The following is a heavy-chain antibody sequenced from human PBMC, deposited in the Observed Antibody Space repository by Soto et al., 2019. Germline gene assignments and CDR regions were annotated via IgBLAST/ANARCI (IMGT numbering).Heavy chain of an antibody. V-gene: IGHV4-39*07. CDR3: ARVDCSSTSCYDAFDI. CDR2: IYYSGST. J-gene: IGHJ3*02. CDR1: GGSISSSSYY. D-gene: IGHD2-2*01. Sequence: SETLSLTCTVSGGSISSSSYYWGWIRQPPGKGLEWIGSIYYSGSTYYNPSLKSRVTISVDTSKNQFSLKLSSVTAADTAVYYCARVDCSSTSCYDAFDIWGQGTMVTVSS.